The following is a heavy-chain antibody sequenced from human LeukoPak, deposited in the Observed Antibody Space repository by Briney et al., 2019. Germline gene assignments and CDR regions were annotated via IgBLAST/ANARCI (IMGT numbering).Heavy chain of an antibody. Sequence: GGSLRLSCAASGFTVSSNYMSWVRQAPGKGLEYVSAISSNGGSTYYANSVKGRFTISRDNSKNTLYLQMGSLRAEDMAVYYCARGAPQLCLDYWGQGTLVTVSS. CDR3: ARGAPQLCLDY. CDR2: ISSNGGST. CDR1: GFTVSSNY. J-gene: IGHJ4*02. D-gene: IGHD2-2*01. V-gene: IGHV3-64*01.